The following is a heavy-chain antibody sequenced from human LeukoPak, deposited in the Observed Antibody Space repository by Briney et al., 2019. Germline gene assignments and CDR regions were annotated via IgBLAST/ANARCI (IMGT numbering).Heavy chain of an antibody. CDR2: IYNDGSST. CDR3: TRAPINYCSGGSCYSGTNWFDP. V-gene: IGHV3-74*01. J-gene: IGHJ5*02. D-gene: IGHD2-15*01. CDR1: GFTFSAHW. Sequence: GGSLRLSCAASGFTFSAHWMHWVRQAPGKGLVWISRIYNDGSSTTYADSVKGRFTISRDNAKNMLYLQMNSLRAEGTAVYYCTRAPINYCSGGSCYSGTNWFDPWGQGTLVTVSS.